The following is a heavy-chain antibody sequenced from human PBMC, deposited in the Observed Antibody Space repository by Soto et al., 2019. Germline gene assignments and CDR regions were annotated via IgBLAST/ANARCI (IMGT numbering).Heavy chain of an antibody. Sequence: QVQLQESGPGLVKPSQTLSLTCTVSGGSISSGGYYWSWIRQHPGKGLEWIGYIYYSGSTYYNPSLKSRVTMSVDTSENQFSLRLSSVTAADTAVYYCARKDSGYADYMDVWGKGTTVPVSS. J-gene: IGHJ6*03. CDR2: IYYSGST. CDR3: ARKDSGYADYMDV. CDR1: GGSISSGGYY. V-gene: IGHV4-31*03. D-gene: IGHD5-12*01.